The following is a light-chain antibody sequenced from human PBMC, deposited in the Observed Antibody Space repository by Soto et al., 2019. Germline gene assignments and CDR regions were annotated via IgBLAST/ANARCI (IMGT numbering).Light chain of an antibody. Sequence: EIVLTQSPGTLSLSPGERATLSCRASQSVYSNYLAWYQQKPGQAPRLLIYGASSRATGIPARFSGSGSGTDFTLTISSLEPADFAVYYCQQRSNWPLTFGGGTKVDIK. CDR1: QSVYSNY. CDR2: GAS. J-gene: IGKJ4*01. CDR3: QQRSNWPLT. V-gene: IGKV3D-20*02.